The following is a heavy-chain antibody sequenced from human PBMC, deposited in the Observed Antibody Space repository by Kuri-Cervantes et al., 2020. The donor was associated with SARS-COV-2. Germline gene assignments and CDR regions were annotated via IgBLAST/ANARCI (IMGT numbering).Heavy chain of an antibody. J-gene: IGHJ3*02. CDR1: GFTFSSYW. V-gene: IGHV3-74*01. CDR3: ARKGLGIQLWPPEGAFDI. CDR2: INSDGSST. Sequence: GESLKISCAASGFTFSSYWMHWVRQAPGKGLVWVSRINSDGSSTCYADSVKGRFTISRDNAKNTLYLQMNSLRAEDTAVYYCARKGLGIQLWPPEGAFDIWGQGTMVTVSS. D-gene: IGHD5-18*01.